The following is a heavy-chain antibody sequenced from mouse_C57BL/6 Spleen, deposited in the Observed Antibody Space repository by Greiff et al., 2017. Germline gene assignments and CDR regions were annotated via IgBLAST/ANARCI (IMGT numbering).Heavy chain of an antibody. CDR3: ARAYGSSYDYAMDY. V-gene: IGHV1-72*01. Sequence: QVQLQQPGAELVKPGASVKLSCKASGYTFTSYWMHWVKQRPGRGLEWIGRIDPNSGGTKYNEKFKSKTTLTVDKPSSTAYMQLSSLTSEDSAVYYCARAYGSSYDYAMDYWGQGTSVTVSS. D-gene: IGHD1-1*01. J-gene: IGHJ4*01. CDR1: GYTFTSYW. CDR2: IDPNSGGT.